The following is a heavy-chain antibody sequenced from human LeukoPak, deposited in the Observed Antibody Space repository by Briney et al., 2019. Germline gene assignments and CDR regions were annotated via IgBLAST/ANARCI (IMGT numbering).Heavy chain of an antibody. CDR2: TWYDGSYK. CDR3: GRGSAVAYNDVDY. D-gene: IGHD6-19*01. CDR1: GFTFSTYG. Sequence: GGSLRLSCAASGFTFSTYGMHWVRQAPGKRLEWVAVTWYDGSYKYYGDSVKGRFTISRDNSKNTLYLQMASLRVEDTAVYYCGRGSAVAYNDVDYWGQGTLVTVSS. V-gene: IGHV3-33*01. J-gene: IGHJ4*02.